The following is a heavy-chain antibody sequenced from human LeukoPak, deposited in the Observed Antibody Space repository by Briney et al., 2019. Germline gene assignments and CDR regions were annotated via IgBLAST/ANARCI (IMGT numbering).Heavy chain of an antibody. D-gene: IGHD3/OR15-3a*01. Sequence: NPSETLSLTCTVSGYSISNGYCWGWIRQPPGKGLEWVGSIYHRGSTYYNPSLRSRVTISLDRSKKKFSLKLTSVTAADTAVYFCARGAEYYAIWRGYAGYSDYWGQGISVTVSS. CDR3: ARGAEYYAIWRGYAGYSDY. CDR2: IYHRGST. V-gene: IGHV4-38-2*02. J-gene: IGHJ4*02. CDR1: GYSISNGYC.